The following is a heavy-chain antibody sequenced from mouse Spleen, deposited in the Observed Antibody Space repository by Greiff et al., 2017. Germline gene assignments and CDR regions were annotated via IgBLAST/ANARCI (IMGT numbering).Heavy chain of an antibody. Sequence: VQLQQSGAELVRPGASVKLSCTASGFNIKDYYMHWVKQRPEQGLEWIGRIDPEDGDTEYAPKFQGKATMTADTSSNTAYLQLSSLTSEDTAVYYCTTGVVATRGYFDVWGTGTTVTVSS. CDR3: TTGVVATRGYFDV. D-gene: IGHD1-1*01. J-gene: IGHJ1*03. V-gene: IGHV14-1*01. CDR2: IDPEDGDT. CDR1: GFNIKDYY.